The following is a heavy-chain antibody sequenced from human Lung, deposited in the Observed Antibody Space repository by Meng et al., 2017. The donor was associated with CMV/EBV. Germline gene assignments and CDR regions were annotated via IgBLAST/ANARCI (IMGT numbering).Heavy chain of an antibody. CDR2: INSDGSST. V-gene: IGHV3-74*01. D-gene: IGHD3-3*01. J-gene: IGHJ6*02. CDR3: ARDKVRYYDFWSGYGGMDV. Sequence: GESXKISCAASGFTFSSYWMHWVRQAPGKGLVWVSRINSDGSSTSYADSVKGRFTISRDNAKNTLYLQMNSLRAEDTAVYYCARDKVRYYDFWSGYGGMDVWGQGTTVTGAS. CDR1: GFTFSSYW.